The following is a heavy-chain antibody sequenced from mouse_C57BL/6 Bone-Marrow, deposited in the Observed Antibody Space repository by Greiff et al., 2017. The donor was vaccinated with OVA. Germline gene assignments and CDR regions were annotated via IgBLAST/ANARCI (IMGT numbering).Heavy chain of an antibody. CDR1: GYTFTDYY. CDR2: INPNNGGT. CDR3: ARGWTGPY. Sequence: VQLQQSGPELVKPGASVKISCKASGYTFTDYYMNWVKQSHGKSLEWIGDINPNNGGTSYNQKFKGKATLTVDKSSSTAYMELRSLTSEDSAVYYCARGWTGPYWGQGTTLTVSS. D-gene: IGHD4-1*01. V-gene: IGHV1-26*01. J-gene: IGHJ2*01.